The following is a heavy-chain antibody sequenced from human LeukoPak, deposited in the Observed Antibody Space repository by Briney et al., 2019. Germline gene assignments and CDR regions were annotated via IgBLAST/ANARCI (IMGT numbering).Heavy chain of an antibody. CDR2: IYYSGST. J-gene: IGHJ5*02. CDR3: AREWSSRKGWFDP. Sequence: SETLSLTCTVSGGSISSYYWSWIRQPPGKGLEWIGYIYYSGSTNYNPSLKSRVTISVDTSKNQFSLKLSSVTAADTAVYYCAREWSSRKGWFDPWGQGTLVTVSS. CDR1: GGSISSYY. D-gene: IGHD2-2*01. V-gene: IGHV4-59*01.